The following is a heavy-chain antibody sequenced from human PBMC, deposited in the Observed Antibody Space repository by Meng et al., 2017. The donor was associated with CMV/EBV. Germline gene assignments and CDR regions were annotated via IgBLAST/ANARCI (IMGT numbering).Heavy chain of an antibody. CDR1: GFSFSDHG. V-gene: IGHV3-30*02. Sequence: GESLKISCAASGFSFSDHGMHWVRQAAGKGLEWVAFIRYDGTDKYYLDSVKGRFTISRDNSKNSLYLQMSSLRAEDTAVYYCAKDTSKVQRFDPRGQGTLVTVSS. J-gene: IGHJ5*02. CDR3: AKDTSKVQRFDP. D-gene: IGHD2-2*01. CDR2: IRYDGTDK.